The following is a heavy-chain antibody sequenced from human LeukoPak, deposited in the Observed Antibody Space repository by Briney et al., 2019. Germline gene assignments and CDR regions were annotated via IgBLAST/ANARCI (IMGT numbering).Heavy chain of an antibody. J-gene: IGHJ5*02. CDR1: GGTFSSYA. D-gene: IGHD1-1*01. CDR2: IIPILGIA. V-gene: IGHV1-69*04. Sequence: SVKVSCKASGGTFSSYAISWVRQAPGQGLEWMGRIIPILGIANYAQEFQGRVTITADKSTSTAYMELSSLRSEDTAVYYCARDSGPDQLEPPPKGFDPWGQGTLVTVSS. CDR3: ARDSGPDQLEPPPKGFDP.